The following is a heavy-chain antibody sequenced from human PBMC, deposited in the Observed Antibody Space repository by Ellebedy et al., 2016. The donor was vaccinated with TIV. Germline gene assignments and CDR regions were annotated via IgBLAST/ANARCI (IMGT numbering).Heavy chain of an antibody. J-gene: IGHJ4*02. CDR1: GGSFSGNY. CDR2: INHGGGT. CDR3: ARMRADYGGNDY. V-gene: IGHV4-34*01. Sequence: MPGGSLRLSCAVYGGSFSGNYWSWIRQPPGKGLEWIGEINHGGGTNYNPSLKSRVTISVDKSNNHLSLKLTSVTAADTAVYYCARMRADYGGNDYWGQGTLVTVSS. D-gene: IGHD4-23*01.